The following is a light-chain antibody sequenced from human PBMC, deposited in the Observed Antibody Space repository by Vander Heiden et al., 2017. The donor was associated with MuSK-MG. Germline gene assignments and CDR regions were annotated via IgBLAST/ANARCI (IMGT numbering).Light chain of an antibody. Sequence: ELVYTQSPGTLSLSPGERATLSCRASQRIDSTCYSWYQQKPGQAPELLIYATSGRATGVPDRFSGSGYGTDFTLTISRLEPEDFAVYYCQQYGNSLPITFGQGTRLEIK. CDR3: QQYGNSLPIT. CDR2: ATS. CDR1: QRIDSTC. V-gene: IGKV3-20*01. J-gene: IGKJ5*01.